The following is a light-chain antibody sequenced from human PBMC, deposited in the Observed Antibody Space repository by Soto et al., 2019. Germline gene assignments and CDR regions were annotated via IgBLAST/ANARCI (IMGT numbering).Light chain of an antibody. CDR2: AAS. Sequence: DIQMTQSPSSLSASVGDRATITCRASQSISSYLNWYQQKPGKASKLLIYAASSLQSGVPSRFSASGSGTDYTLTISSLQPEDFATYYCQQSYSTPPTFGQGTKVEIK. V-gene: IGKV1-39*01. CDR1: QSISSY. CDR3: QQSYSTPPT. J-gene: IGKJ1*01.